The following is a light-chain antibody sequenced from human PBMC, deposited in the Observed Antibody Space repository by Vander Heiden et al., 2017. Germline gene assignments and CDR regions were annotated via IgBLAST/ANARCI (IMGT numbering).Light chain of an antibody. Sequence: SYELTQQPSVPGSPGRPPRTPGSGDAVPKQYAYWYQQKPGQAPVLVIYKDSERPSGIPERVSGSSSGTTVTLTISGVQAEDEADYYCQSADSSGTYVVFGGGTKLTVL. CDR1: AVPKQY. J-gene: IGLJ2*01. CDR2: KDS. CDR3: QSADSSGTYVV. V-gene: IGLV3-25*03.